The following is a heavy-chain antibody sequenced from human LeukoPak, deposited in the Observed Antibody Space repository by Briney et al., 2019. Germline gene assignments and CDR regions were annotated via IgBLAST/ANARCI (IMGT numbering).Heavy chain of an antibody. CDR1: GFTFSTYA. CDR3: ARDSRVTTGTYYYYYMDV. Sequence: PGGSLRLSCAASGFTFSTYAMHWVRQAPGKGLEYISGISSSGGSTYYANSVKGRFTISRDNSKNTLYLQMGSLRAEDMAVYYCARDSRVTTGTYYYYYMDVWGKGTTVTVFS. CDR2: ISSSGGST. J-gene: IGHJ6*03. V-gene: IGHV3-64*01. D-gene: IGHD4-17*01.